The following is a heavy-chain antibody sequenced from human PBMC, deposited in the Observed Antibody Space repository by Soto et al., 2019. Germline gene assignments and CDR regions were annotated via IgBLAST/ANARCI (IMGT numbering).Heavy chain of an antibody. D-gene: IGHD3-22*01. V-gene: IGHV1-18*01. J-gene: IGHJ6*02. CDR3: ARGGFYDSSGARNYYYYGMNV. CDR1: GYTFTSYG. Sequence: ASVKVSCKASGYTFTSYGINWVRQAPGQGLEWLGWISAYDGYTNYAQILQGRVSMTTDTSTKTAYMELRSLRSDDTAMYYCARGGFYDSSGARNYYYYGMNVWGQGTTVTVAS. CDR2: ISAYDGYT.